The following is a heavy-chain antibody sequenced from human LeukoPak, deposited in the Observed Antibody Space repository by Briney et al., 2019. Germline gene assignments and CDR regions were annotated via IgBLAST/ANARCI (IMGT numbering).Heavy chain of an antibody. D-gene: IGHD1-26*01. CDR2: ISSSSGYL. Sequence: PGGSLRLSCAASGFTFSTYTMNWVRQAPGKGLEWVSSISSSSGYLYYADSVKGRFTISRDNAKNSLYLQMNSLRAEDTAVYYCARVAVGATGGPVDYWGQGTLVTVSS. J-gene: IGHJ4*02. V-gene: IGHV3-21*01. CDR1: GFTFSTYT. CDR3: ARVAVGATGGPVDY.